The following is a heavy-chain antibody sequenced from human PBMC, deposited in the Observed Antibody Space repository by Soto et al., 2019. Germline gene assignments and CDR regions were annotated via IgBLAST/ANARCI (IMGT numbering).Heavy chain of an antibody. CDR2: IYHTGRT. D-gene: IGHD3-9*01. CDR3: VRDEAHYDILTGSSLGRAFDI. J-gene: IGHJ3*02. V-gene: IGHV4-4*02. Sequence: QVQLQESGPSLVKPSGTLSLTCVITNTSISSSNWRNWVRQAPGKGLEWIGEIYHTGRTNYAPSLKSRVTMSIDKSNNRFSLRLTSLTAADTAVYYCVRDEAHYDILTGSSLGRAFDIWGQGTMVTVSS. CDR1: NTSISSSNW.